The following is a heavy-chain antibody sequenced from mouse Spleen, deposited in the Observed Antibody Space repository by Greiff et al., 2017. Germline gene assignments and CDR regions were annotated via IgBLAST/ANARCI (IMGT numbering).Heavy chain of an antibody. D-gene: IGHD2-2*01. CDR2: INPSNGGT. Sequence: QVQLQQPGTELVKPGASVKLSCKASGYTFTSYWMHWVKQRPGQGLEWIGNINPSNGGTNYNEKFKSKATLTVDKSSSTAYMQLSSLTSEDSAVYYCARGGGYGPYWYFDVWGAGTTVTVSS. V-gene: IGHV1-53*01. CDR3: ARGGGYGPYWYFDV. CDR1: GYTFTSYW. J-gene: IGHJ1*01.